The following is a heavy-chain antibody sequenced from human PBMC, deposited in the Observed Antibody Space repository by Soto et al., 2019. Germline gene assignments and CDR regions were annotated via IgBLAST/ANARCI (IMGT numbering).Heavy chain of an antibody. CDR3: ARPYSSSPRGYYYGMDV. CDR2: IYYSGST. Sequence: PSETLSLTCTVSGGSISSSSYYWGWIRQPPGKGLEWIGSIYYSGSTYYNPSLKSRVTISVDTSKNQFSLKLSSVTAADTAVYYCARPYSSSPRGYYYGMDVWGQGTTVT. D-gene: IGHD6-13*01. V-gene: IGHV4-39*01. J-gene: IGHJ6*02. CDR1: GGSISSSSYY.